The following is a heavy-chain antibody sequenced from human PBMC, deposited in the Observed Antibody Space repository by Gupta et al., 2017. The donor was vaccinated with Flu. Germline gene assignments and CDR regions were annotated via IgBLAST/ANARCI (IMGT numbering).Heavy chain of an antibody. CDR1: GFTFSSYD. V-gene: IGHV3-13*01. CDR2: IGTAGET. Sequence: EVQLVESGVGLVQPGGSLSLSCSASGFTFSSYDMHWVRQTTGKSLEWVSAIGTAGETYYPGSVKGRFTLSRDNAKISFHLQMNRMRPGDPAMYYCVSTCVFSRWYHFHYRGQGTLVTLSS. D-gene: IGHD6-13*01. CDR3: VSTCVFSRWYHFHY. J-gene: IGHJ4*02.